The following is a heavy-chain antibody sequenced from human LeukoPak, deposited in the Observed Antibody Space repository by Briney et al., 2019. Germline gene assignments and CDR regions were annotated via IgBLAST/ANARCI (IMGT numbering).Heavy chain of an antibody. CDR2: MGSTGRTI. D-gene: IGHD3-16*01. V-gene: IGHV3-11*01. CDR3: ARDQGGAYDK. J-gene: IGHJ4*02. Sequence: GGSLRLSCAASGFTFSDYYMSWIRQAPGKGLEWVSYMGSTGRTIYYADSVKGRLTISRDNSKNSLYLQMNSLRAEDTAVYYCARDQGGAYDKWGQGTLVIVSS. CDR1: GFTFSDYY.